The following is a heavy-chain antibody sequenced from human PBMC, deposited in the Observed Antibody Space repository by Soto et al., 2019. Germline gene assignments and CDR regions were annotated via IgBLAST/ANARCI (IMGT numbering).Heavy chain of an antibody. V-gene: IGHV4-34*01. CDR2: INHSGST. CDR3: ARGLYGYCSSTSCYLRNWFDP. D-gene: IGHD2-2*01. J-gene: IGHJ5*02. CDR1: GGSFSGYY. Sequence: PSETLSLTCAVYGGSFSGYYWSWIRQPPGKGLEWIGEINHSGSTNYNPSLKSRVTISVDTSKNQFSLKLSSVTAADTAVYYCARGLYGYCSSTSCYLRNWFDPWGQGTLVTFSS.